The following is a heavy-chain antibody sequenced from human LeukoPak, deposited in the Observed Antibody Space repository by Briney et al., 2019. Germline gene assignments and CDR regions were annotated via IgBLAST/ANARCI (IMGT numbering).Heavy chain of an antibody. CDR1: GYTFTSYG. D-gene: IGHD2-2*01. Sequence: GASVKVSCKASGYTFTSYGISWVRQAPGQGLEWMGWISAYNGNTNYAQKLQGRVTMTTDTSTSTAYMELRSLRSDDTAVYYCAMCSYQANYYYMDVWGKGTTVTVSS. CDR2: ISAYNGNT. CDR3: AMCSYQANYYYMDV. J-gene: IGHJ6*03. V-gene: IGHV1-18*01.